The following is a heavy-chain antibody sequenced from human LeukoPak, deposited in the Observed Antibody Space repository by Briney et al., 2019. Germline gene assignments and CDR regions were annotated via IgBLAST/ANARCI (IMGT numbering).Heavy chain of an antibody. CDR3: ARGYGSGHGWFDP. J-gene: IGHJ5*02. CDR1: GGSISSYY. Sequence: SETLSLTCTVSGGSISSYYWSWIRQPPGKGLEWIGYIYYSGSTNYNPSLKSRVTISVDTSKNQFSLKLSSVTAADTAVYYCARGYGSGHGWFDPWGQGTLVTVSS. V-gene: IGHV4-59*01. CDR2: IYYSGST. D-gene: IGHD3-10*01.